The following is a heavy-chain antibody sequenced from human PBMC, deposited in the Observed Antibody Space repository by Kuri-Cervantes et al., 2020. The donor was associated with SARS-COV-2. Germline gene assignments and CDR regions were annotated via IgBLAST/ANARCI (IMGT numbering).Heavy chain of an antibody. D-gene: IGHD3-3*01. CDR3: AREYYDFWSGKVALDV. Sequence: GGSLRLSCAASGFTFSSYWMHWVRQAPGKGLVWVSRINSDGSSTSYADSVKGRFTISRDNAKNSLYLQMNSLRAEDTAVYYCAREYYDFWSGKVALDVWGKGTTVTVSS. CDR2: INSDGSST. V-gene: IGHV3-74*01. J-gene: IGHJ6*04. CDR1: GFTFSSYW.